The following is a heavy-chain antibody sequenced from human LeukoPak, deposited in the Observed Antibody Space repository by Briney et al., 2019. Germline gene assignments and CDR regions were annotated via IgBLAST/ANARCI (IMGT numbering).Heavy chain of an antibody. V-gene: IGHV4-34*01. Sequence: SETLSLTCAVYGGSFSGYYWSWIRQPPGKGLEWIGEIDHSGSTNYNPSLKSRVTISVDTSKNQFSLKLSSVTAADTAVYYCASATWILLWPTLEYWGQGTLVTVSS. D-gene: IGHD5-18*01. J-gene: IGHJ4*02. CDR1: GGSFSGYY. CDR2: IDHSGST. CDR3: ASATWILLWPTLEY.